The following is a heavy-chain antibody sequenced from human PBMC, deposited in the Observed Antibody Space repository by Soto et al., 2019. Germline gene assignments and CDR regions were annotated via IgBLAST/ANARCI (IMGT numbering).Heavy chain of an antibody. CDR1: GFAFSTCA. CDR2: IKISGETT. J-gene: IGHJ4*02. CDR3: TKDVTGDRGADY. V-gene: IGHV3-23*01. D-gene: IGHD2-21*02. Sequence: GGSLRLSCAASGFAFSTCAMSWVRQAPGKGPEWVSTIKISGETTFSADPGKGRFTTSRDDSKNTLYLQMDSLRVEDTATYYCTKDVTGDRGADYWGQGTPVTVSP.